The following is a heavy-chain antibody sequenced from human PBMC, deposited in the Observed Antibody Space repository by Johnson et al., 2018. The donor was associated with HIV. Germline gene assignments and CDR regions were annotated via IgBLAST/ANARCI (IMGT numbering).Heavy chain of an antibody. Sequence: VQLVESGGGVVQPGRSLRLSCAASGFTFSSYAMSWVRQAPGKGLEWVSAISGSGGSTYYADSVKGRFTISRDNSKNTLYLQMNSLKTEDTAVYYCTTAASSSWYGEDAFDIWGQGTMVTVSS. CDR1: GFTFSSYA. CDR3: TTAASSSWYGEDAFDI. CDR2: ISGSGGST. J-gene: IGHJ3*02. D-gene: IGHD6-13*01. V-gene: IGHV3-23*04.